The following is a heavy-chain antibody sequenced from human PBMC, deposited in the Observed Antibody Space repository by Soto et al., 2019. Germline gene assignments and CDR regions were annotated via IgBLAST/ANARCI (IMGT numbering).Heavy chain of an antibody. V-gene: IGHV1-8*01. CDR3: ARERSSGWYVEY. D-gene: IGHD6-19*01. J-gene: IGHJ4*02. CDR2: MNPNSGNT. Sequence: QVQLVQSGAEVKKPGASVKVSCKASGYTFTSYDINWVRQATGQGLEWMGWMNPNSGNTVYAQKFQGRVTMTRNTSVSTAYMELSSLRSEDTAVYYCARERSSGWYVEYWGQGTLVTVSS. CDR1: GYTFTSYD.